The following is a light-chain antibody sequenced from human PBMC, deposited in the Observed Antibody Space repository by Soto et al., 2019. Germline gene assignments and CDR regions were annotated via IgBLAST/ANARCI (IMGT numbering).Light chain of an antibody. Sequence: QSVLTQPASVSGSPGQSITISCTGTSSDIGTYNYVSWYQQQPGKAPKLIIYRVFNRPSGVSSRFSDSKSGNTASLTISGLQAEDEADYYCSSYSSGSTLVVFGTGTKVTV. J-gene: IGLJ1*01. V-gene: IGLV2-14*01. CDR3: SSYSSGSTLVV. CDR2: RVF. CDR1: SSDIGTYNY.